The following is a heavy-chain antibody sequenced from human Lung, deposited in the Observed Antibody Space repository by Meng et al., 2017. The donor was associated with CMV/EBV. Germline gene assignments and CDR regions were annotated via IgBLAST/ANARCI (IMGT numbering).Heavy chain of an antibody. V-gene: IGHV2-5*02. J-gene: IGHJ4*02. CDR3: AHRPTDYGSKLDY. CDR1: GFSLRTSGAG. Sequence: QTTLKESGPTLVKPTQTLPLTRTFSGFSLRTSGAGVAWIRQPPGKALEWLALVYWDDDKRYRPSLRSRLTITKDTSKNQVVLLMTDMDPEDTGTYYCAHRPTDYGSKLDYWGQGTMVTVSS. CDR2: VYWDDDK. D-gene: IGHD3-16*01.